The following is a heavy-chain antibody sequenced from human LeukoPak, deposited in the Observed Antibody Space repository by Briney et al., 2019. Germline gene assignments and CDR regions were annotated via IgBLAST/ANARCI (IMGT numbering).Heavy chain of an antibody. Sequence: GGSLRLSCAASGLTFSNYAMNWVRQAPGKGLEWVGRIRSNSDGGTIDYAAPVKGRFTLSRDDSKTTLYLQMNSLQTEDTAVYYCATDFYDSTWGQGTLVTVPS. D-gene: IGHD3-22*01. CDR2: IRSNSDGGTI. V-gene: IGHV3-15*07. J-gene: IGHJ5*02. CDR1: GLTFSNYA. CDR3: ATDFYDST.